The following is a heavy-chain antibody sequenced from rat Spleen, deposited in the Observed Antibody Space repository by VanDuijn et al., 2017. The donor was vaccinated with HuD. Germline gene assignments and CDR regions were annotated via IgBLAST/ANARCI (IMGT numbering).Heavy chain of an antibody. V-gene: IGHV5-31*01. J-gene: IGHJ3*01. CDR3: TKTHTMGSRFAY. Sequence: EVQLVASGGGLVQPGRSLKLSCAASGFTFNNYWMTWIRQAPGKGLEWVASIMNTGDSTYYPDSVKGRFTISRDNTKNTLYLQMNSLRSEDTATYYCTKTHTMGSRFAYWGQGTLVTVSS. CDR1: GFTFNNYW. CDR2: IMNTGDST. D-gene: IGHD1-9*01.